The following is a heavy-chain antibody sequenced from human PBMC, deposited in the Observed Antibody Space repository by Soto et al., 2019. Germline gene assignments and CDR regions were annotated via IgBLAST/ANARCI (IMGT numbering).Heavy chain of an antibody. CDR3: AKDPRSESSFYYYGMDV. V-gene: IGHV3-30*18. Sequence: GGSLRLSCAASGFTFSSYGMHWVRQAPGKGLEWVAVISYDVSNKYYADSVKGRFTISRDNSKNTLYLQMNSLRAEDTAVYYCAKDPRSESSFYYYGMDVWGQGTRVTLSS. CDR2: ISYDVSNK. CDR1: GFTFSSYG. J-gene: IGHJ6*02. D-gene: IGHD3-10*01.